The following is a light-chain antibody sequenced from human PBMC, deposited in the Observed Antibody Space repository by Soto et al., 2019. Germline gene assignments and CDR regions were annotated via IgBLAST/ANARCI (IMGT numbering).Light chain of an antibody. J-gene: IGKJ1*01. CDR3: HQYDNWSQT. Sequence: EIVMTQSPATLSVSPGERATLSCRASQSISSNLAWYQQKLGQAPRLLIYRASTRATGIPARFSGSGSGTEFTLTISSLQSEDFALYYCHQYDNWSQTFGQGTKV. CDR1: QSISSN. V-gene: IGKV3-15*01. CDR2: RAS.